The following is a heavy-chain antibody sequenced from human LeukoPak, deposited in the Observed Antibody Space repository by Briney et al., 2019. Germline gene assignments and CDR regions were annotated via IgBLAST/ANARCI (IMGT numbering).Heavy chain of an antibody. Sequence: GGSLRLSCAASGFTVSSNYMSWARQAPGKGLEWVSVIYSGGSTYYADSVKGRFTISRDNSKNTLYLQMNSLRAEDTAVYYCAREPSPSPVVPAARDYYGMDVWGQGTTVTVSS. CDR1: GFTVSSNY. J-gene: IGHJ6*02. CDR2: IYSGGST. CDR3: AREPSPSPVVPAARDYYGMDV. D-gene: IGHD2-2*01. V-gene: IGHV3-66*01.